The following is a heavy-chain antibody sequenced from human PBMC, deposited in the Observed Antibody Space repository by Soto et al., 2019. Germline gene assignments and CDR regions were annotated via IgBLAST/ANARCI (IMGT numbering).Heavy chain of an antibody. D-gene: IGHD3-3*01. J-gene: IGHJ5*02. Sequence: SETLSLTCTVSGGSISSGGYYWSWIRQHPGKGLEWIGYIYYSGSTYYNPSLKSRVTISVDTSKNQFSLKLSSVTAADTAVYYCAREIRAPIWSGYVNWFDPWGQGTLVTVSS. CDR3: AREIRAPIWSGYVNWFDP. CDR2: IYYSGST. CDR1: GGSISSGGYY. V-gene: IGHV4-31*03.